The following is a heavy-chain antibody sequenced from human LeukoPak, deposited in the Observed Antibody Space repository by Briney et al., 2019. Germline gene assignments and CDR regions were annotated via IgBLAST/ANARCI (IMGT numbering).Heavy chain of an antibody. CDR3: ARDSGNYCFDC. D-gene: IGHD1-26*01. V-gene: IGHV4-31*03. CDR2: IHYSGST. Sequence: SETLSLTCTVSGGSISSGGYFWTWIRQHPGKGLEWIGYIHYSGSTYYNPSLKSRVSISVDTSNNQFSLKLSSVTAADTAVYYCARDSGNYCFDCWGQGTLVTVSS. J-gene: IGHJ4*02. CDR1: GGSISSGGYF.